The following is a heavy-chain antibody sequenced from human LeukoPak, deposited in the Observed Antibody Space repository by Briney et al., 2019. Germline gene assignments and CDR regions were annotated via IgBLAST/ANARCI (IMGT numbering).Heavy chain of an antibody. V-gene: IGHV4-34*01. CDR2: INHSVST. CDR1: GGSFSGYY. CDR3: ARSRITMVRATAVYYYYGMDV. J-gene: IGHJ6*02. D-gene: IGHD3-10*01. Sequence: SETLSLTCAVYGGSFSGYYWSWIRQPPGKGLEWIGEINHSVSTNYNPSLKSRVTISVDTSKNQFSLKLSSVTAADTAVYYCARSRITMVRATAVYYYYGMDVWGQGTTVTVSS.